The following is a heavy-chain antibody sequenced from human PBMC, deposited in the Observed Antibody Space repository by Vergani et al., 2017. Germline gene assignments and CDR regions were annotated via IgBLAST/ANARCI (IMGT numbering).Heavy chain of an antibody. D-gene: IGHD2-2*01. V-gene: IGHV5-51*01. J-gene: IGHJ4*02. CDR3: ARRRRLGYCSSTSCPPPYYFDY. CDR1: GYSFTSYW. Sequence: VQLVQSGAEVKKPGESLKISCKGSGYSFTSYWIGWVRQMPGKGLEWMGIIYPGDSDTSYSPSFQGQVTISADKSISTAYLQWSSLKASDTAMYYCARRRRLGYCSSTSCPPPYYFDYWGQGTLVTVSS. CDR2: IYPGDSDT.